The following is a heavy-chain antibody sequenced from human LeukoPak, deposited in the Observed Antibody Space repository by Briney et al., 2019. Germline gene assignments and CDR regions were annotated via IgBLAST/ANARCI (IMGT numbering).Heavy chain of an antibody. CDR3: ARRYDFWSGYPPPLDY. CDR1: GGSFSGYY. V-gene: IGHV4-34*01. CDR2: INPSRNT. J-gene: IGHJ4*02. D-gene: IGHD3-3*01. Sequence: PSETLSLTCAVYGGSFSGYYWSWIRQPPGKGLEWIGQINPSRNTNYNPSLESRVTISVDTSKKQFSLKLSTVTAADTAVYYCARRYDFWSGYPPPLDYWGEGTLVTVSS.